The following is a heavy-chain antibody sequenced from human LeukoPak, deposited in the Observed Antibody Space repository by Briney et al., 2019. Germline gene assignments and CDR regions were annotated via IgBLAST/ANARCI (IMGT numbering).Heavy chain of an antibody. D-gene: IGHD6-13*01. V-gene: IGHV3-23*01. CDR2: ISGFGGST. Sequence: RPGGSLRLSCAASGFTFSSNGMSWVRQAPGKGLEWVSGISGFGGSTYYAPSVKGRLTISRDNFGNMLYLHLDSLRVEDTAIYYCARRSGSSWSSFDYWGQGALVTVSS. CDR1: GFTFSSNG. J-gene: IGHJ4*02. CDR3: ARRSGSSWSSFDY.